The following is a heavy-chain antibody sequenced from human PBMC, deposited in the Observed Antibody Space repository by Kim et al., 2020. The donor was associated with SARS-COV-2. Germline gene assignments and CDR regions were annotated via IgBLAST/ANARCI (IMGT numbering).Heavy chain of an antibody. J-gene: IGHJ3*02. CDR1: GFTFSSYA. V-gene: IGHV3-30*04. Sequence: GGSLRLSCAASGFTFSSYAMHWVRQAPGKGLEWVAVISYDGSNKYYGDSVKGRFTISRDSAKDTLYLQMNSLRAEDSALYYCARGGFYDTPDAFDIWGQGTMVTVSS. D-gene: IGHD3-22*01. CDR3: ARGGFYDTPDAFDI. CDR2: ISYDGSNK.